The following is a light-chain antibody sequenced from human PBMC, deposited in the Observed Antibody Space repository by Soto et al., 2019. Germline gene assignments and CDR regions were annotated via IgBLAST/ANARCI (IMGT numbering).Light chain of an antibody. CDR1: QSISRW. Sequence: DIQMTQSPSTLSASVGDRVTITCRASQSISRWLAWYQQKPGNAPKLLIHDASSLESGVPSRFSGSGSGTEFTLTISSLQPDDFATYCCQKYSFFWTFGQGTKVEIK. J-gene: IGKJ1*01. CDR2: DAS. V-gene: IGKV1-5*01. CDR3: QKYSFFWT.